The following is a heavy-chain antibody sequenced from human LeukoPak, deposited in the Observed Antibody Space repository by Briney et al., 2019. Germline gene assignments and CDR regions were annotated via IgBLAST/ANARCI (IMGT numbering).Heavy chain of an antibody. CDR3: ARGLLLYYYYYMDV. CDR1: GGYISSYY. V-gene: IGHV4-4*07. CDR2: ISTSGST. J-gene: IGHJ6*03. D-gene: IGHD2-21*01. Sequence: SETLSLTCSVSGGYISSYYWSWIRQPAGKGLESIGHISTSGSTNYNPSLKSRVTISVDTSKNQFSLKLSSVTAADTAVYYCARGLLLYYYYYMDVWGKGTTVTVSS.